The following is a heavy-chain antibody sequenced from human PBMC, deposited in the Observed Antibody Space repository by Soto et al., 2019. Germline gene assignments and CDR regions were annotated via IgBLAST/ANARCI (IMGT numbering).Heavy chain of an antibody. J-gene: IGHJ6*02. CDR2: LIPIFGTA. V-gene: IGHV1-69*06. CDR1: GGTFSSYS. CDR3: ERGGYNGSWYNFPTGGMDV. D-gene: IGHD6-13*01. Sequence: QVQLVESGAEVKTPGSSVKVSCKASGGTFSSYSISWVRQAPGQGREWMGGLIPIFGTATYAPKFQGSVTLTAEKSPSTADTELSSVRSTDTAVYYCERGGYNGSWYNFPTGGMDVWCRGPELTVSS.